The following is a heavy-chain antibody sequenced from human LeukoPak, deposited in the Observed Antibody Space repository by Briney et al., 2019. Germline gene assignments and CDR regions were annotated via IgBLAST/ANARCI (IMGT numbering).Heavy chain of an antibody. CDR1: GGSISSGGYS. CDR2: IYHSGST. CDR3: ARATTDNDAFDI. J-gene: IGHJ3*02. D-gene: IGHD4-17*01. Sequence: PQTLSLTCAVSGGSISSGGYSWSWIQQPPGKGLEWIGYIYHSGSTYYNPSLKSRVSISLDRSKNQFSLKLRSVTAADTAVYYCARATTDNDAFDIWGQGTMVTVSS. V-gene: IGHV4-30-2*01.